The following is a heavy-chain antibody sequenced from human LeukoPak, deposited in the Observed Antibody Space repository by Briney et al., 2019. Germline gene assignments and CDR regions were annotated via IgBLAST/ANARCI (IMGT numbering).Heavy chain of an antibody. D-gene: IGHD3-16*01. V-gene: IGHV3-74*01. CDR1: GFTLISYW. Sequence: PGGALRLSCEAPGFTLISYWMHWVREAPGKGLVWVSRINSDGSTTNYADPVKGRFTRSRDNAKNTLYLQMNGLRADNTAVYHCARDTAGIGVDYWGLGTLVTVSS. CDR3: ARDTAGIGVDY. J-gene: IGHJ4*02. CDR2: INSDGSTT.